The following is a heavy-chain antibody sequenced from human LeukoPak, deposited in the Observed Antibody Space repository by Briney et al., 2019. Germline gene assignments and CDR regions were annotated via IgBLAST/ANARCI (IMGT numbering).Heavy chain of an antibody. V-gene: IGHV3-20*04. CDR3: ARDNWGPDH. CDR2: ISWNGDEN. D-gene: IGHD7-27*01. J-gene: IGHJ4*02. CDR1: QFTFGDYG. Sequence: GGSLRLSCAASQFTFGDYGMVWVRQAPGKGLEWVSGISWNGDENTYADSVKGRFTISREDAKNSLYLQMNSLRAEDTALYYCARDNWGPDHWGEGTLVTVSS.